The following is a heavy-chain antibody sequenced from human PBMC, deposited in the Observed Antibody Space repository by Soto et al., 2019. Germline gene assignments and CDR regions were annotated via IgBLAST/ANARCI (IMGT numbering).Heavy chain of an antibody. CDR2: IYNSESTGRT. Sequence: PSETLSLTCTVSGGSITSYSWNWIRQSPGKGLEWIGYIYNSESTGRTNYNPSLKNQDTISVDTSKSQYSLRLTYVTAEDMAVYFCAREPRQGDRIYYFESWGRGTLVTVS. J-gene: IGHJ4*02. CDR1: GGSITSYS. D-gene: IGHD2-21*02. CDR3: AREPRQGDRIYYFES. V-gene: IGHV4-59*01.